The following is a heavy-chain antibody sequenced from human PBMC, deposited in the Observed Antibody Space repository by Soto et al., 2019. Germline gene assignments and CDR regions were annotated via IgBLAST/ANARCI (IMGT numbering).Heavy chain of an antibody. CDR2: IYYSGST. CDR3: ARQDVFSGNVLDY. D-gene: IGHD5-12*01. CDR1: GGSISSSSYY. J-gene: IGHJ4*02. V-gene: IGHV4-39*01. Sequence: SETLSLTCTVSGGSISSSSYYWGWIRQPPGKGLEWIGSIYYSGSTYYNPSLKSRVTISVDTSKNQFSLKLSSVTAADTAVYYCARQDVFSGNVLDYWGQGTLVTVSS.